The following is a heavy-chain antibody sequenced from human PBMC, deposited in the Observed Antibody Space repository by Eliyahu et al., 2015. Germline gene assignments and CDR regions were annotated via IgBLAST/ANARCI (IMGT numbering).Heavy chain of an antibody. D-gene: IGHD6-19*01. Sequence: QVQLVQSGAEVKKPGSSVKVSCKASGGTFXSYAXSWVRQAPGXGLEWMGGIIPXXGTANYAQKFQGRVTITADKSTSTAYMELSSLRSEDTAVYYCASTSSGWSSDAFDIWGQGTMVTVSS. V-gene: IGHV1-69*06. CDR1: GGTFXSYA. J-gene: IGHJ3*02. CDR3: ASTSSGWSSDAFDI. CDR2: IIPXXGTA.